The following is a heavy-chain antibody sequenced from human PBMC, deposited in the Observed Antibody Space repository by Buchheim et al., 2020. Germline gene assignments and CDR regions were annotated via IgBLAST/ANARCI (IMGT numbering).Heavy chain of an antibody. J-gene: IGHJ6*02. V-gene: IGHV3-30*18. CDR3: AKDVEHLYYDFWSGYYSSYYYYGMDV. CDR1: GFTFSSYG. CDR2: ISYDGSNK. Sequence: VQLVESGGGFVQPGRSLRLSCAASGFTFSSYGMHWVRQAPGKGLEWVAVISYDGSNKYYADSVKGRFTISRDNSKNTLYLQMNSLRAEDTAVYYCAKDVEHLYYDFWSGYYSSYYYYGMDVWGQGTT. D-gene: IGHD3-3*01.